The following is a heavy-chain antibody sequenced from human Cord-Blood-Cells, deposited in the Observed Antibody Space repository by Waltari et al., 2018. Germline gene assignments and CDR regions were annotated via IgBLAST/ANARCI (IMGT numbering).Heavy chain of an antibody. V-gene: IGHV1-3*01. D-gene: IGHD1-26*01. Sequence: QVQLVQSGAEVKKPGASVKVSCKASGYTFTSYAMHWVRQAPGQRLEWMGWINAGKGNTKYSQKFQGRVTITRDTSASTAYMELSSLRSEDTAVYYCASGGKWELPGGYWGQGTLVTVSS. CDR3: ASGGKWELPGGY. CDR1: GYTFTSYA. CDR2: INAGKGNT. J-gene: IGHJ4*02.